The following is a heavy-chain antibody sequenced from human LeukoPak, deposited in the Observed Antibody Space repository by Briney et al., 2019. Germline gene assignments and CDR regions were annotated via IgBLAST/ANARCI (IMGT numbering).Heavy chain of an antibody. V-gene: IGHV3-53*01. D-gene: IGHD3-22*01. CDR1: GFTVSSNY. CDR2: IYSGGST. CDR3: ARGGVVFTSYFDY. J-gene: IGHJ4*02. Sequence: PGGSLRLSCAVSGFTVSSNYMSWLRQAPGQGLEWVSVIYSGGSTYYADSVKGRFTISRDNSKNTLYLQMNSLRAEDTAVYYCARGGVVFTSYFDYWGQGTLVTVSS.